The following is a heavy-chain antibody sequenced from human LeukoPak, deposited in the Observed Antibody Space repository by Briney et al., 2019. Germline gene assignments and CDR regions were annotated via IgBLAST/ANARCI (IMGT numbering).Heavy chain of an antibody. D-gene: IGHD6-13*01. J-gene: IGHJ5*02. CDR3: ARSRYSSSWYPPPYNWFDP. CDR2: IYTSGST. CDR1: GGSISSYY. Sequence: SETLSLTCTVPGGSISSYYWSWIRQPAGKGLEWIGRIYTSGSTNYNPSLKSRVTMSVDTSKNQFSLKLSSVTAADTAVYYCARSRYSSSWYPPPYNWFDPWGQGTLVTVSS. V-gene: IGHV4-4*07.